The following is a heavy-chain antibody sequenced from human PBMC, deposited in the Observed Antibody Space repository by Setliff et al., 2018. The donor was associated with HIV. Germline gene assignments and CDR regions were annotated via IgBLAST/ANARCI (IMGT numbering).Heavy chain of an antibody. Sequence: PGESLKISCKGSGYGFTSYWIGWVRQMPGKGLEWMGIIYPGDSDTRYSPSFQSQVTVSADKSIGTAYLQWNSLKASDTALYFCARAPNSPYYSNFWYADHWGQGTLVTVSS. CDR2: IYPGDSDT. V-gene: IGHV5-51*01. CDR3: ARAPNSPYYSNFWYADH. CDR1: GYGFTSYW. J-gene: IGHJ5*02. D-gene: IGHD3-22*01.